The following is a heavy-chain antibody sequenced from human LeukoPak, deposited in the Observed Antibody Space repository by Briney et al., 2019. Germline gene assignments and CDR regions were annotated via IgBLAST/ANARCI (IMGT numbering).Heavy chain of an antibody. CDR3: AKALDCSSTSCYSRLLQRYYYYGMDV. Sequence: GGSLRLSCAASGFTFSSYAMSWVRQAPGKGLVWVSAISGSGGSTYYADSVKGRFTISRDNSKNTLYLQMNSLRAEDTAVYYCAKALDCSSTSCYSRLLQRYYYYGMDVWGQGTTVTVSS. CDR1: GFTFSSYA. D-gene: IGHD2-2*01. J-gene: IGHJ6*02. V-gene: IGHV3-23*01. CDR2: ISGSGGST.